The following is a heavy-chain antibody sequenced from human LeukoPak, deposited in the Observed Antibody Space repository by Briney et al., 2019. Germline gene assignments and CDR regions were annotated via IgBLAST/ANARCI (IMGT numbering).Heavy chain of an antibody. Sequence: ASAKVSCKASGGTFSSYAISWVRQAPGQGLEWMGGIIPIFGTANYAQKFQGRVTITADESTSTAYMELSSLRSEDTAVYYCARSQGMGSYYDFWTGGEDFDYWGQGTLVTVSS. CDR1: GGTFSSYA. J-gene: IGHJ4*02. D-gene: IGHD3-3*01. V-gene: IGHV1-69*01. CDR3: ARSQGMGSYYDFWTGGEDFDY. CDR2: IIPIFGTA.